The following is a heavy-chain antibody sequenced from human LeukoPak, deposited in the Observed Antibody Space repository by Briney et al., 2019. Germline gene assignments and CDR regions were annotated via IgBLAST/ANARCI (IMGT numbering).Heavy chain of an antibody. CDR1: GGSISSSSYY. V-gene: IGHV4-39*07. CDR3: ARAVIVVVPAAPTYWFDP. CDR2: INHSGST. D-gene: IGHD2-2*01. J-gene: IGHJ5*02. Sequence: PSETLSLTCTVSGGSISSSSYYWSWIRQPPGKGLEWIGEINHSGSTNYNPSLKSRVTISVDTSKNQFSLKLSSVTAADTAVYYCARAVIVVVPAAPTYWFDPWGQGTLVTVSS.